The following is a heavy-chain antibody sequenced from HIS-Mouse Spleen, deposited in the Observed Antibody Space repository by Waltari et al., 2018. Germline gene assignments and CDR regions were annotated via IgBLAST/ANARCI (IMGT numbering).Heavy chain of an antibody. CDR1: GGSISSSSYY. Sequence: QLQLQESGPGLVKPSETLSLTCTVSGGSISSSSYYWGLILQPPGKGPEWIGSIYYSGGTYSNPYLKSRVTISVDTSKNQFSLKLSSVTAADTAVYYCAREIPYSSSWYDWYFDLWGRGTLVTVSS. D-gene: IGHD6-13*01. CDR3: AREIPYSSSWYDWYFDL. V-gene: IGHV4-39*07. J-gene: IGHJ2*01. CDR2: IYYSGGT.